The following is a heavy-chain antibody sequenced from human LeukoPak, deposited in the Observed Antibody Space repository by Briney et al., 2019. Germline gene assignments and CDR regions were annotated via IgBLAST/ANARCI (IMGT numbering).Heavy chain of an antibody. CDR3: ARATYSSSWYCDY. V-gene: IGHV3-30*01. CDR2: ISYDGSNK. D-gene: IGHD6-13*01. J-gene: IGHJ4*02. CDR1: GFTFSSYA. Sequence: GGSLRLSCAASGFTFSSYAMHWVRQALGKGLEWVAVISYDGSNKYYADSVKGRFTISRDNSKNTLYLQMNSLRAEDTAVYYCARATYSSSWYCDYWGQGTLVTVSS.